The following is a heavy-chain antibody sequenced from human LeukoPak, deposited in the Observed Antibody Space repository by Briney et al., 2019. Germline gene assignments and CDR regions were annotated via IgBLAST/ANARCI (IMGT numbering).Heavy chain of an antibody. J-gene: IGHJ6*02. D-gene: IGHD3-10*01. V-gene: IGHV4-59*01. CDR1: GGSISSYY. CDR3: ARDVGSYYGMDV. Sequence: SETLSLTCTVSGGSISSYYWSWILQPPGKGLEWIGYIYYSGSTNYNPSVKSRVTISVDTSKNQFSLKLSTVTAADTSVYYRARDVGSYYGMDVWGQGTTVTVSS. CDR2: IYYSGST.